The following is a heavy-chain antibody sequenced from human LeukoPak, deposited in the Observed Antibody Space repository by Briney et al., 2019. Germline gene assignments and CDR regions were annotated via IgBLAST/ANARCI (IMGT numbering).Heavy chain of an antibody. V-gene: IGHV3-7*01. J-gene: IGHJ4*02. CDR3: ARASRLMIKRGANTFDY. CDR1: GFTFSSYW. D-gene: IGHD2-8*01. CDR2: IKQDGSEK. Sequence: GGSLRLSCAASGFTFSSYWMRWVRQAPGKGLEWVANIKQDGSEKYYVDSVKGRFTISRDNAKNSLYLQMNSLRAEDTAVYYCARASRLMIKRGANTFDYWGQGTLVTVSS.